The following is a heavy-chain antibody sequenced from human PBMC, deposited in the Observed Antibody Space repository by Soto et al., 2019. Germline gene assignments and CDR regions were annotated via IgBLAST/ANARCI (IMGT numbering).Heavy chain of an antibody. J-gene: IGHJ4*02. CDR3: GTMHHVGESKFDR. CDR2: IKSKIDGDTK. CDR1: GFLLKDAW. Sequence: EVQLVESGGGLVEPGGSLRLSCAASGFLLKDAWMNWVRQAPGKGLEWVARIKSKIDGDTKDYSAPVKGRFTISRIDSENTLYLQLNSLKIGDTAVYSCGTMHHVGESKFDRWGQGSLDTVSS. D-gene: IGHD3-10*01. V-gene: IGHV3-15*07.